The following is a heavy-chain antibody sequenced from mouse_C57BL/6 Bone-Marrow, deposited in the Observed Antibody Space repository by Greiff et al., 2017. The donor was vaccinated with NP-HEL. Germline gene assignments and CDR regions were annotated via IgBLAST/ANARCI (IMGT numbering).Heavy chain of an antibody. V-gene: IGHV1-54*01. J-gene: IGHJ3*01. CDR1: GFAFTNYL. CDR3: ARREDGYSFAY. D-gene: IGHD2-3*01. Sequence: VQLQQSGAELVRPGTSVKVSCKASGFAFTNYLIEWVKQRPGQGLEWIGVINPGSGGINYNEKVKGRATLTADKSSSTDYMQLSSLTSEDSAVYVWARREDGYSFAYWGQGTLVTVSA. CDR2: INPGSGGI.